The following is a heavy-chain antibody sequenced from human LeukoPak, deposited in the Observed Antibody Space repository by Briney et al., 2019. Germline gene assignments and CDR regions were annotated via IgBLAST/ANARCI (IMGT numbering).Heavy chain of an antibody. V-gene: IGHV1-18*01. CDR1: GYTFTSYG. CDR2: ISAYNGNT. Sequence: ASVKVSCKASGYTFTSYGISWVRQAPGQGLEWMGWISAYNGNTNYAQKLQGRVTMTTDTSTSTAYMELRSLRSDDTAVYYCAREWGNIVATIGDFDYWGQGTLVTVSS. CDR3: AREWGNIVATIGDFDY. D-gene: IGHD5-12*01. J-gene: IGHJ4*02.